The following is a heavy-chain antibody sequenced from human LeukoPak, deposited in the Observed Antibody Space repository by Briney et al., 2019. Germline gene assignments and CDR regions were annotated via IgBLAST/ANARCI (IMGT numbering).Heavy chain of an antibody. CDR1: GFTFSSYW. Sequence: GGSLRLSCAASGFTFSSYWMTWVRQAPGKGLEWVANIKQDGSEQYYVDSVKGRFTVSRDNAKNSLYLHMNSLRAEDTAVYYCARDGSSRPLAYWGQGTLVTVSS. CDR3: ARDGSSRPLAY. D-gene: IGHD6-6*01. CDR2: IKQDGSEQ. J-gene: IGHJ4*02. V-gene: IGHV3-7*01.